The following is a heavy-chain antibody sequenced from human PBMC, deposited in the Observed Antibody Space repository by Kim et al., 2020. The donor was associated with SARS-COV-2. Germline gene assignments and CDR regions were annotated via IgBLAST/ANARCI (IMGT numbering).Heavy chain of an antibody. CDR3: GRGSLLGGDY. Sequence: GGSLRLSCAASGFTFSDFAMSWIRQAPGKGLEWLSYLSGSGSAIYYADSGKGRFTISRDNAKNSLYLQMNSLRVEDTAVYYCGRGSLLGGDYWGQVTLVT. D-gene: IGHD1-26*01. V-gene: IGHV3-11*01. J-gene: IGHJ4*02. CDR1: GFTFSDFA. CDR2: LSGSGSAI.